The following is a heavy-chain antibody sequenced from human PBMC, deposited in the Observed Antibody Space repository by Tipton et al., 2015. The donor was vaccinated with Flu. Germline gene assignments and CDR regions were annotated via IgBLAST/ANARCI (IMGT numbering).Heavy chain of an antibody. CDR1: GGSLSSFY. D-gene: IGHD3-16*01. CDR2: IYSSGIT. Sequence: TLSLTCTVSGGSLSSFYWTWIRQPAGKGLEWIGRIYSSGITKYNPSLKSRVTMSVDTSKNQFSLCLSSVTAADTAVYYCARDYGGNWFDSWGQGTLVTVSS. J-gene: IGHJ5*01. V-gene: IGHV4-4*07. CDR3: ARDYGGNWFDS.